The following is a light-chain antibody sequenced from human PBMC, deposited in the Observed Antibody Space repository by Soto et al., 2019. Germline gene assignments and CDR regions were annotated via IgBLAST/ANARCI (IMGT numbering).Light chain of an antibody. CDR1: QTINIC. Sequence: DIQMTQSPSSLSASVGDRVTLTCRASQTINICLNWYQQKPGMAPKLLIHAASSLQSGVPSRFSGSGSGTDFTLTITRLQPEDFATYYCQQSFSTPLTFGGGTKVEIE. CDR3: QQSFSTPLT. V-gene: IGKV1-39*01. J-gene: IGKJ4*01. CDR2: AAS.